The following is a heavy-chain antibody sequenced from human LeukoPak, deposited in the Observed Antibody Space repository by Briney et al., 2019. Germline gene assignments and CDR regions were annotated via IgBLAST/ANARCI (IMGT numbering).Heavy chain of an antibody. CDR1: GGSISSSNW. J-gene: IGHJ4*02. CDR2: IYHSGST. D-gene: IGHD2-2*02. CDR3: ARFYCSSTSCYTYYFDY. Sequence: WETLSLTCAVSGGSISSSNWWSWVRQPPGKGLEWIGEIYHSGSTNYNPSLKSRVTISVDTSKNQFSPKLSSVTAADTAVYYCARFYCSSTSCYTYYFDYWGQGTLVTVSS. V-gene: IGHV4-4*02.